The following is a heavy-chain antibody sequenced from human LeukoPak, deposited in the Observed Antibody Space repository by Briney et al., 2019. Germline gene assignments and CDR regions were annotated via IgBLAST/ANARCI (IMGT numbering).Heavy chain of an antibody. V-gene: IGHV4-59*01. J-gene: IGHJ4*02. Sequence: SETLSLTCTDSGDFITAYYWSWIRQPPGKGLEWIGYVYYTGSTEYNPSLRSRVTISLDLSKHQFSLNLTSVTAADTAVYHCASNTGTVFDYWGQGTLVTVSS. CDR3: ASNTGTVFDY. CDR1: GDFITAYY. D-gene: IGHD7-27*01. CDR2: VYYTGST.